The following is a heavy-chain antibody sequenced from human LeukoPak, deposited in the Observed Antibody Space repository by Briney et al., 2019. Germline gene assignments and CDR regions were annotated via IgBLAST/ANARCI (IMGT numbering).Heavy chain of an antibody. D-gene: IGHD2-2*01. Sequence: ASVKVSCKASGYTYTDYYMHWVRQAPGQGFEWMGWSNPNDGDTNYAQKFQGRVTMTRDTSISTAHMEVSRLRSDDTAVYYCARANFLYCSSTTCLFDYWGQGTLVTVSS. V-gene: IGHV1-2*02. J-gene: IGHJ4*02. CDR2: SNPNDGDT. CDR1: GYTYTDYY. CDR3: ARANFLYCSSTTCLFDY.